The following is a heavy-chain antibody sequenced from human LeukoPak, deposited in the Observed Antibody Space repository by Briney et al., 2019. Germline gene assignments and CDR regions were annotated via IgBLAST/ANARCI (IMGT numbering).Heavy chain of an antibody. CDR3: ARDYGDYSFDY. Sequence: GGSLRLSCAASGFTFSSHWMSWVRQAPGKGLEWVAYIKQDASDKYYVDSMKGRFTISRDNAKNSLYLQMNSLRAEDTAVYYCARDYGDYSFDYWGQGTLVTVSS. CDR2: IKQDASDK. CDR1: GFTFSSHW. D-gene: IGHD4-17*01. V-gene: IGHV3-7*01. J-gene: IGHJ4*02.